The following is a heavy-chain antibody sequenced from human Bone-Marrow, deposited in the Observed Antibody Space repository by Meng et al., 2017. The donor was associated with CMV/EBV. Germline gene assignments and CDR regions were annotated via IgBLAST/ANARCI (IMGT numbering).Heavy chain of an antibody. V-gene: IGHV4-59*01. Sequence: PETLSLTCTVSGGSINSYYWSWIRQPPGKGLEWIGFIYDSGSTNYNPSLKSRVTISKDTSKNQLSLKLTFVTAADTAVYYCARGIKDYDFWPFDLWGRGTQVTGSS. CDR2: IYDSGST. CDR1: GGSINSYY. J-gene: IGHJ2*01. CDR3: ARGIKDYDFWPFDL. D-gene: IGHD3-3*01.